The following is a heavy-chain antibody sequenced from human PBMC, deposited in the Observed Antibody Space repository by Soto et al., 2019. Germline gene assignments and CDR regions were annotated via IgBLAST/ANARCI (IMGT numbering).Heavy chain of an antibody. Sequence: QVQLVESGGGVVQPGRSLRLSCAASGFTFSSYGMHWVRQAPGKGLEWVAVIWYDGSNKYYAESVKGRFTISRDNSKNTLYLQMNSLRAEDTAVYYCAREDDSMDVWGQGTTVTVSS. V-gene: IGHV3-33*01. CDR2: IWYDGSNK. CDR3: AREDDSMDV. J-gene: IGHJ6*02. CDR1: GFTFSSYG.